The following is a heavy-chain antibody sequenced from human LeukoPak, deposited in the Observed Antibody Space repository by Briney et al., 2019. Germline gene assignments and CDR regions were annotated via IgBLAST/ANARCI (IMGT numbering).Heavy chain of an antibody. J-gene: IGHJ4*02. CDR1: EYTFTSYD. D-gene: IGHD2-2*01. CDR3: ARDLGYCSSTSCYAY. CDR2: MNPNSGNT. Sequence: ASVKVSCKASEYTFTSYDINWVRQATGQGLEWMGWMNPNSGNTGYAQKFQGRVTMTRNTSISTAYMELSSLRSEDTAVYYCARDLGYCSSTSCYAYWGQGTLVTVSS. V-gene: IGHV1-8*01.